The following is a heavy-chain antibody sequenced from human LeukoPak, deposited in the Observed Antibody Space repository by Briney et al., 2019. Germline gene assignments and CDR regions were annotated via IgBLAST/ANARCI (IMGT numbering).Heavy chain of an antibody. CDR1: GGSTTSYF. J-gene: IGHJ1*01. CDR2: IYHSGTT. Sequence: PSETLSLTCTVSGGSTTSYFWSWIRQPPGKGLEWIGYIYHSGTTNYNPSLKSRVTISVDTSKNQFSLKLTSVTAADTAVYYCAQKAPYSPAYSQDWGQGTLVTVSS. CDR3: AQKAPYSPAYSQD. D-gene: IGHD2-21*01. V-gene: IGHV4-59*01.